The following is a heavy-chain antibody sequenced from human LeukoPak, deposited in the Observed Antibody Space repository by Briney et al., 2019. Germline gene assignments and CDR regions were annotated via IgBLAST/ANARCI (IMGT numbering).Heavy chain of an antibody. D-gene: IGHD3-9*01. J-gene: IGHJ4*02. Sequence: GGSLRLSCAASGFTFSSYGMHWVRQAPGKGLEWVAVIWYDGSNKYYADSVKGRFTISRDNSKNTLYLQMNSLRAEDTAVYYCARDQVPVLRYFDWLPAYYCDYWGQGTLVTVSS. V-gene: IGHV3-33*01. CDR3: ARDQVPVLRYFDWLPAYYCDY. CDR2: IWYDGSNK. CDR1: GFTFSSYG.